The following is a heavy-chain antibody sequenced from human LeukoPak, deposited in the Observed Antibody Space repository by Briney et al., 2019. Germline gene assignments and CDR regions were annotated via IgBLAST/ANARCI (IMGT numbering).Heavy chain of an antibody. CDR3: ARDIGSGWSRQTTEFLNWFDP. J-gene: IGHJ5*02. CDR1: GFTFSSYW. Sequence: PGGSLRLSCAASGFTFSSYWMSWVRQAPGKGLEWVANIKQDGSEKYYVDSVKGRFTISRDNAKNSLYLQMNSLRAEDTAVYYCARDIGSGWSRQTTEFLNWFDPWGQGTLVTVSS. D-gene: IGHD6-19*01. V-gene: IGHV3-7*01. CDR2: IKQDGSEK.